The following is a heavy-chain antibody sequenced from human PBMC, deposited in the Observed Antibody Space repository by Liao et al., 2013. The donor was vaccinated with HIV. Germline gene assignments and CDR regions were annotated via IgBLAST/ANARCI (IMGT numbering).Heavy chain of an antibody. CDR3: ATRRTERLTLFDIVRTRYYYFDS. D-gene: IGHD2-15*01. V-gene: IGHV4-61*02. CDR1: GYSVSSGDYY. Sequence: QVLLQESGPGLVKPSQTLSLTCTVSGYSVSSGDYYWTWIRQPAGKGLEWIGRLYTSGSFNYNPSLKSRVTISIDWSNNQFSLDLTSVTAADTAVYYCATRRTERLTLFDIVRTRYYYFDSWGQGTLVTVSS. CDR2: LYTSGSF. J-gene: IGHJ4*02.